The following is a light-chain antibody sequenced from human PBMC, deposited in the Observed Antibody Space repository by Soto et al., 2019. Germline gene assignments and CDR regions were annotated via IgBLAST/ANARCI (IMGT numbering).Light chain of an antibody. CDR2: GAS. V-gene: IGKV1-39*01. CDR3: QQSYTTPRT. Sequence: QMTQSPSSLSASVGARVTITCRASQTIRTSLNWYQQKPGKAPKLLIYGASTLQSGVPSRFSGTGSATDFTLTISSLQPEDFAIYYCQQSYTTPRTFGLGTKVEV. J-gene: IGKJ1*01. CDR1: QTIRTS.